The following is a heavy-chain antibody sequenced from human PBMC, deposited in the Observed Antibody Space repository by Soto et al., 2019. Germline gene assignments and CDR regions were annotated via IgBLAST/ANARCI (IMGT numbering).Heavy chain of an antibody. CDR3: ARVDYYGSGSYGWDYSYYGMDV. J-gene: IGHJ6*02. Sequence: ASLKVSCKASGYTFTSYGISWVRQAPGQGLEWMGWISAYNGNTNYAQKLQGRVTMTTDTSTSTAYMELRSLRSDDTAVYYCARVDYYGSGSYGWDYSYYGMDVWGQGTTVTVSS. V-gene: IGHV1-18*01. CDR1: GYTFTSYG. D-gene: IGHD3-10*01. CDR2: ISAYNGNT.